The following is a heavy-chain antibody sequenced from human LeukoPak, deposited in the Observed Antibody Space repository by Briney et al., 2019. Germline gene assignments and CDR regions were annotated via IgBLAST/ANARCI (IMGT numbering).Heavy chain of an antibody. CDR1: GGSISSYY. Sequence: SETLSLTCSVSGGSISSYYWSWIRQPPGKGLEWIGDIYYSGSTNCNPSLKSRVTISVDTSKNQFSLKLSSVTAADTAVYYCARHPARGVAGNAFDTWGQGTMVTVSS. J-gene: IGHJ3*02. CDR2: IYYSGST. D-gene: IGHD6-19*01. V-gene: IGHV4-59*08. CDR3: ARHPARGVAGNAFDT.